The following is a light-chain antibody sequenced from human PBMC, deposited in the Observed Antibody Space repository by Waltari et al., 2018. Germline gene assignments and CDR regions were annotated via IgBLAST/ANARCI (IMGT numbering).Light chain of an antibody. Sequence: DIVMTQSPDSLAVSLGERATINCKSSQSDLYSSNNKNYLTWYQQKPGQPPKLLIYWASTRESGVPDRFSGSGSGTDFTLTISSLQAEDVAVYYCQQYFHTPLTFGGGTKVEIK. CDR1: QSDLYSSNNKNY. J-gene: IGKJ4*01. CDR3: QQYFHTPLT. CDR2: WAS. V-gene: IGKV4-1*01.